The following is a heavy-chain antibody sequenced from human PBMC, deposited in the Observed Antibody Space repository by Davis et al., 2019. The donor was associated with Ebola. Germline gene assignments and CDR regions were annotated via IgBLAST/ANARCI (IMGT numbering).Heavy chain of an antibody. CDR1: GYTFTSYA. V-gene: IGHV1-3*01. Sequence: ASVKVSCKASGYTFTSYAMHWVRQAPGQRLEWMGWINAGNGNTKYSQKFQGRVTITRDTSASTAYMELSSLRSEDTAVYYCARERGATGDFDYWGQGTLVTVSS. D-gene: IGHD5-24*01. CDR2: INAGNGNT. CDR3: ARERGATGDFDY. J-gene: IGHJ4*02.